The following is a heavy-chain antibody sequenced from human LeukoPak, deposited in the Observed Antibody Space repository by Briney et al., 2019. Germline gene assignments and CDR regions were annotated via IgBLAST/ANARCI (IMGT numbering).Heavy chain of an antibody. Sequence: GGSLRLSCAASGFTFSSYSMNWVRQAPGKGLEWVSSISSSSSYIYYADSVKGRFTISRDNAKNSLYLQMNSLRADDTAVYYCARGGPSSITYYYDSSGYLFDYWGQGTLVTVSS. CDR3: ARGGPSSITYYYDSSGYLFDY. V-gene: IGHV3-21*04. CDR2: ISSSSSYI. J-gene: IGHJ4*02. D-gene: IGHD3-22*01. CDR1: GFTFSSYS.